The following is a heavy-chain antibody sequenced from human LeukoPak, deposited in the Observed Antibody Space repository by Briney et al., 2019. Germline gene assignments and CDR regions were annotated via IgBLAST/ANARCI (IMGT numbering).Heavy chain of an antibody. Sequence: ASVKVSCKASGYTFTGYYMHWVRQAPGQGLEWMGWINPNSGGTNYAQKFQGRVTMTRDTSISTAYMELSRLRSDDTAVYCCAREDYDILTGYYMFGGSNTYNWSDPWGQGTLVTVSS. D-gene: IGHD3-9*01. CDR2: INPNSGGT. CDR3: AREDYDILTGYYMFGGSNTYNWSDP. CDR1: GYTFTGYY. V-gene: IGHV1-2*02. J-gene: IGHJ5*02.